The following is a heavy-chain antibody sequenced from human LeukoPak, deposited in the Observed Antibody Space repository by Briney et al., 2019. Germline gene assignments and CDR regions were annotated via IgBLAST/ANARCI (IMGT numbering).Heavy chain of an antibody. Sequence: PSETLSLSCTVSNGSIFSHNSYWAWVRQPPGKGLEWIVGMYYSGTTYYNPSLQSRVTMSVDKAKNHFSLNMTSVSAADTAVYFCAKLVGTTGYFDLWGRGALVTVAS. CDR3: AKLVGTTGYFDL. CDR2: MYYSGTT. J-gene: IGHJ4*02. V-gene: IGHV4-39*01. CDR1: NGSIFSHNSY. D-gene: IGHD1-1*01.